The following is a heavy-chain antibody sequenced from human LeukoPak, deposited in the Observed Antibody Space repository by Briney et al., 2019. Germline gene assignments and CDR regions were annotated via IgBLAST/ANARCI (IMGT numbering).Heavy chain of an antibody. V-gene: IGHV3-20*04. CDR3: VRGITMFQR. Sequence: PGGSLRLSCAASGFTFDEYGMSWVRQAPGKGLEWVSGISLNGGSTGYAVAVKGRFTISRDNAKNSLYLQMNSLRAEDTAFYYCVRGITMFQRWGQGTLVTVSS. D-gene: IGHD3-10*01. CDR2: ISLNGGST. CDR1: GFTFDEYG. J-gene: IGHJ1*01.